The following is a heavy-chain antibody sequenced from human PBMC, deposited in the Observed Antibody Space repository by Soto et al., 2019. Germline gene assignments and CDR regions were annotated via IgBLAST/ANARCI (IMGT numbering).Heavy chain of an antibody. CDR2: ISGSGGST. D-gene: IGHD4-17*01. J-gene: IGHJ4*02. Sequence: EVQLLESGGGLVQPGGSLRLSCAASGFTFSSYAMSWVRQAPGKGLEWVSAISGSGGSTYYADSVKGRFTISRDNSKNTLYLQMNSLRAEDTAVSDCAKDDDYGDYVTDYWGQGTLVTVSS. CDR1: GFTFSSYA. CDR3: AKDDDYGDYVTDY. V-gene: IGHV3-23*01.